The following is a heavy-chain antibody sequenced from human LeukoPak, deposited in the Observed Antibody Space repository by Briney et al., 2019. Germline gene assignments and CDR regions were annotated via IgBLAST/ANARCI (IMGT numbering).Heavy chain of an antibody. CDR1: RGSDSSSTYY. CDR2: IYYTGST. J-gene: IGHJ4*02. V-gene: IGHV4-39*07. D-gene: IGHD2-8*01. Sequence: PSETLSLTCTVSRGSDSSSTYYWSWVRQPPGKGLEWIASIYYTGSTYYNPSLKSRVTISLDMSKNEFFLTMTSVTAADTAVYFCTAEKNGSPHYWGQGTQVTVSS. CDR3: TAEKNGSPHY.